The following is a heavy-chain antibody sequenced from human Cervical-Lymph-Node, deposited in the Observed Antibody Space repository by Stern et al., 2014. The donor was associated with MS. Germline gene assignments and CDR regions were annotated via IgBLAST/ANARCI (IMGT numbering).Heavy chain of an antibody. CDR1: GFSFTTHY. CDR3: TRVQRERRALDHFDP. D-gene: IGHD1-1*01. J-gene: IGHJ5*02. CDR2: INPNSGTT. V-gene: IGHV1-46*03. Sequence: VQLVESGAEVKKPGASVSVSCEASGFSFTTHYMHWIRQAPGEGLEWVGMINPNSGTTSYARQFQGRVIITRDTSTSTIYMELTGLRSEDTALYFCTRVQRERRALDHFDPWGQGTLVTVSS.